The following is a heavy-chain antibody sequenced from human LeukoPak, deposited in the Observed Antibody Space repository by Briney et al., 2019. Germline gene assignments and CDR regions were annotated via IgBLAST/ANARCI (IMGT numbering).Heavy chain of an antibody. Sequence: SETLSLTCSVSGGSINSYYWSWIRQPPGKGLEWIGYIYYSGSTNYNPSLKSRVTISVDTSKNQFSLKLSSVTAADTAVYYCATYSSAMVHYWGQGTLVTVSS. J-gene: IGHJ4*02. D-gene: IGHD3-10*01. CDR3: ATYSSAMVHY. V-gene: IGHV4-59*01. CDR1: GGSINSYY. CDR2: IYYSGST.